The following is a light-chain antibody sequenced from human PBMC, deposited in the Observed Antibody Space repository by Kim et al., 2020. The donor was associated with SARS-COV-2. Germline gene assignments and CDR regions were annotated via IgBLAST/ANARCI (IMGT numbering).Light chain of an antibody. V-gene: IGLV2-14*03. CDR1: SSDVGGYNY. J-gene: IGLJ3*02. CDR2: DVS. Sequence: QSALTQPASVSGSPGQSITISCTGTSSDVGGYNYVSWYQKHPGKAPKLMIYDVSNRPSGVSNRFSGSKSGNTASLTISGLQAEDEAYYYCSSYTSSSTLEFGGGTQLTVL. CDR3: SSYTSSSTLE.